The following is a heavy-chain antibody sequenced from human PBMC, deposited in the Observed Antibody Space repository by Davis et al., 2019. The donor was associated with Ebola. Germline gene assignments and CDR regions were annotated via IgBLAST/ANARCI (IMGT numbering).Heavy chain of an antibody. CDR3: ARADYDFWSGYKLDYYYGMDV. V-gene: IGHV5-51*01. J-gene: IGHJ6*02. CDR1: GYSFTSYW. CDR2: IYPGDSDT. Sequence: GESLKISCKGSGYSFTSYWIGWVRQMPGKGLEWMGIIYPGDSDTRYSPSFQGQVTISADKSISTAYLQWSSLKASDTAMYYCARADYDFWSGYKLDYYYGMDVWGQGTTVTVSS. D-gene: IGHD3-3*01.